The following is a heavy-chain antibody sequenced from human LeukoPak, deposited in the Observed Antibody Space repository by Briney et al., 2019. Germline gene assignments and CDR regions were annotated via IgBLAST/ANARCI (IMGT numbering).Heavy chain of an antibody. CDR3: ARSFYYYDSSGYPKS. V-gene: IGHV3-74*01. D-gene: IGHD3-22*01. CDR1: GFTFSSYW. J-gene: IGHJ4*02. Sequence: GGSLRLSCAASGFTFSSYWMHWVRQAPGEGLVWVSCINSDGSSTSYADSVKGRFTISRDNAKNTLYLQMNSLRAEDTAVYYCARSFYYYDSSGYPKSWGQGTLVTVSS. CDR2: INSDGSST.